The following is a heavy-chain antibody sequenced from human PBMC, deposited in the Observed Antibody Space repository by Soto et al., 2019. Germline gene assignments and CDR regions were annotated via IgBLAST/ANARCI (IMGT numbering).Heavy chain of an antibody. CDR1: GGSISSGGYY. V-gene: IGHV4-31*03. CDR2: IYYSGST. Sequence: QVQLQESGPGLVKPSQTLSLTCTVSGGSISSGGYYWSWIRQHPGKGLEWIGYIYYSGSTYYNPSLKSRVTISVNTSKTHYSLKLSSVTAADTAVYYCARDKFGYSYGMDVWGQGTTVTVSS. CDR3: ARDKFGYSYGMDV. D-gene: IGHD3-10*01. J-gene: IGHJ6*02.